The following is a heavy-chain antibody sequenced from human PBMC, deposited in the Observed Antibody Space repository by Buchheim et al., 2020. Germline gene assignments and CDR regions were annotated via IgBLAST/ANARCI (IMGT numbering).Heavy chain of an antibody. Sequence: QVQLQQWGAGLLKPSETLSLTCAVYGGSFSGYYWSWIRQPPGKGLEWIGEINHSGSTNYNPSLKSRVTISVDTSKNQFSLKLSSVTAADTAVYYCASGGTRGYSYGYYYFDYWGQGTL. CDR3: ASGGTRGYSYGYYYFDY. J-gene: IGHJ4*02. CDR2: INHSGST. V-gene: IGHV4-34*01. CDR1: GGSFSGYY. D-gene: IGHD5-18*01.